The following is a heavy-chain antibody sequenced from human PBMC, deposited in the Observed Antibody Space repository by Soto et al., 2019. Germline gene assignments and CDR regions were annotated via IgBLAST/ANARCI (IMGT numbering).Heavy chain of an antibody. D-gene: IGHD3-10*01. CDR3: AKERMGARVRGNSDY. V-gene: IGHV3-30*18. Sequence: QVQLVESGGGVVQPGKSLRLSCAGSGFTFSSYGMDWVRQAPGKGLEWVAVISYDGSNKYYADSVKGRFTISRDNSKNTLYFQMSSLRPDHTAAYYCAKERMGARVRGNSDYWGQGTLVTVAS. J-gene: IGHJ4*02. CDR2: ISYDGSNK. CDR1: GFTFSSYG.